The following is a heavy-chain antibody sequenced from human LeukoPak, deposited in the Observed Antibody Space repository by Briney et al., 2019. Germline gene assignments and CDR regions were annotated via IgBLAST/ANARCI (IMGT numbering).Heavy chain of an antibody. CDR3: ARERDYYYGMDV. Sequence: PEGSLRLSCVASGFTFSDHYMDWVRQAPGKGLEWVGRTRNKAKSYTTEYAASVKGRFTISRDDSKNSLYLQMNSLKTEDTAVYYCARERDYYYGMDVWGQGTTVTVSS. CDR1: GFTFSDHY. J-gene: IGHJ6*02. CDR2: TRNKAKSYTT. V-gene: IGHV3-72*01.